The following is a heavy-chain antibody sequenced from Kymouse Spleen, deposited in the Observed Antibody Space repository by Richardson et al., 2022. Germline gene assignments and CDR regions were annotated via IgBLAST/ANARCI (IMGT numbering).Heavy chain of an antibody. Sequence: QVQLQQWGAGLLKPSETLSLTCAVYGGSFSGYYWSWIRQPPGKGLEWIGEINHSGSTNYNPSLKSRVTISVDTSKNQFSLKLSSVTAADTAVYYCARGITGTTDYYYGMDVWGQGTTVTVSS. V-gene: IGHV4-34*01. CDR3: ARGITGTTDYYYGMDV. CDR2: INHSGST. D-gene: IGHD1-7*01. J-gene: IGHJ6*02. CDR1: GGSFSGYY.